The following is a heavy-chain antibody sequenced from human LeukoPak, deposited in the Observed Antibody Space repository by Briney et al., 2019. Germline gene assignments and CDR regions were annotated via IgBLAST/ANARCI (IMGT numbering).Heavy chain of an antibody. CDR3: ARGEVRGVIIPDY. J-gene: IGHJ4*02. CDR2: ISSSSSTI. D-gene: IGHD3-10*01. CDR1: GFTFSSYS. Sequence: PGGSLRLSCAASGFTFSSYSMNWVRQAPGKGLEWVSYISSSSSTIYYADSVKGRFTISRDNAKNSLYLQMSSLRAEDTAVYYCARGEVRGVIIPDYWGQGTLVTVSS. V-gene: IGHV3-48*01.